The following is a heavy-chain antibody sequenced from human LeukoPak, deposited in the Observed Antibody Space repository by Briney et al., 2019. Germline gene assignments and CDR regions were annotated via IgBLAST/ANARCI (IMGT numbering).Heavy chain of an antibody. Sequence: SETLSLTCDVSGDFFRNYWWGWVCQPAGKGLEWIGRIYATGSTQFNPSLKSRLTLSMYTSTNQLSLKLTSVTAADTAIYFCGRQGYTASYYFLDFWSQGTLVTVSS. J-gene: IGHJ4*02. D-gene: IGHD1-26*01. CDR3: GRQGYTASYYFLDF. CDR2: IYATGST. CDR1: GDFFRNYW. V-gene: IGHV4-4*07.